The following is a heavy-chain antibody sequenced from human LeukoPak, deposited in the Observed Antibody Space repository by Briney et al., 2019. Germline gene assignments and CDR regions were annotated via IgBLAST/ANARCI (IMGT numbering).Heavy chain of an antibody. D-gene: IGHD3-16*02. Sequence: GGSLRLSCAASGFTFSSYSMNWVRQAPGKGLEWVSYISSSSSTIYYADSVKGRFTISRDASKNTLYLQMNSLRAEDTAVYYCAREERGYIPAFWGQGTLVTVSS. J-gene: IGHJ4*02. CDR2: ISSSSSTI. V-gene: IGHV3-48*01. CDR3: AREERGYIPAF. CDR1: GFTFSSYS.